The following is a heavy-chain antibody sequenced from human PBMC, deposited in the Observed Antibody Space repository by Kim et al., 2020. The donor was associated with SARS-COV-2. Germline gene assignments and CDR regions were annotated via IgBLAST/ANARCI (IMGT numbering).Heavy chain of an antibody. J-gene: IGHJ6*02. D-gene: IGHD2-15*01. CDR1: GGSFSGYY. CDR3: AGARGRDIVVVVVATRYHYGMDV. CDR2: INHSGST. Sequence: SETLSLTCAVYGGSFSGYYWSWIRQPPGKGLEWIEEINHSGSTNYNPSLKSRVTISVDTSKNQFSLKLSSVTAADTAVYYCAGARGRDIVVVVVATRYHYGMDVWGQGTTVTVSS. V-gene: IGHV4-34*01.